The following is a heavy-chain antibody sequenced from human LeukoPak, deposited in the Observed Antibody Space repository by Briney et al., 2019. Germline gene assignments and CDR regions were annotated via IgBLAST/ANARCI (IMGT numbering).Heavy chain of an antibody. Sequence: ASVKVSCKASGYTFTSYDINWVRQATGQGLEWMGWMNPNSGNTGYAQKFQGRVTMTRNTSISTAYMELSSLRSEDTAVYCCARGYCSSTSCYTDNWFDPWGQGTLVTVSS. D-gene: IGHD2-2*02. CDR2: MNPNSGNT. CDR3: ARGYCSSTSCYTDNWFDP. V-gene: IGHV1-8*01. CDR1: GYTFTSYD. J-gene: IGHJ5*02.